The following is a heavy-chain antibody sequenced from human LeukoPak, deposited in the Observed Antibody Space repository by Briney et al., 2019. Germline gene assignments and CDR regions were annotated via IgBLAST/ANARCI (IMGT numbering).Heavy chain of an antibody. CDR1: RYTFTGYY. V-gene: IGHV1-8*02. CDR3: ARAFPTMVRGVIDY. Sequence: ASVKVSCKASRYTFTGYYMHWVRQAPGRGLEWMGWMNPNSGNTGYAQKFQGRVTLTRNTSISTAYMELSSLRSEDTAVYFCARAFPTMVRGVIDYWGQGTLVTVSS. J-gene: IGHJ4*02. CDR2: MNPNSGNT. D-gene: IGHD3-10*01.